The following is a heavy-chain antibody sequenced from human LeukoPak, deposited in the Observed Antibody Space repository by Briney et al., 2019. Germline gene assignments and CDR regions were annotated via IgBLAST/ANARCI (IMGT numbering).Heavy chain of an antibody. CDR3: ARGTYDFWSGYYYYGMDV. J-gene: IGHJ6*02. CDR1: SIXXXY. V-gene: IGHV4-59*08. Sequence: SIXXXYWSWXXXXPGKGLEWIGYIYYSGSTNYNPSLKSRVTISVDTSKNQFSLKLSSVTAADTAVYYCARGTYDFWSGYYYYGMDVWGQGTTVTVSS. D-gene: IGHD3-3*01. CDR2: IYYSGST.